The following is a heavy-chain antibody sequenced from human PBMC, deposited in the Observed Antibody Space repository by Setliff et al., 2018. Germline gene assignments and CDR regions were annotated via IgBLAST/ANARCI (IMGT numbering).Heavy chain of an antibody. Sequence: GESLKISCKGSGYSFSTCWIGWVRQMPGKGLEWMGIIYPGDSITRYSPPFQGQVTISVDKSINTAYLQWSSLRASDTAIYYCARHPYYYGSGTYLDNNNRWFDPWGQGTQVTVSS. CDR1: GYSFSTCW. D-gene: IGHD3-10*01. CDR2: IYPGDSIT. V-gene: IGHV5-51*01. CDR3: ARHPYYYGSGTYLDNNNRWFDP. J-gene: IGHJ5*02.